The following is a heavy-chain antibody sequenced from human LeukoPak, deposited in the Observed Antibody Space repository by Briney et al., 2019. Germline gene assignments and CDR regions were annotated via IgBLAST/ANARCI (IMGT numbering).Heavy chain of an antibody. J-gene: IGHJ4*02. CDR2: ISGSGGST. V-gene: IGHV3-23*01. CDR1: GFTFSDYY. CDR3: ASDSGSYYFDY. Sequence: GGSLRLSCAASGFTFSDYYMSWVRQAPGKGLEWVSAISGSGGSTYYADSVKGRFTISRDNSKNTLYLQMNSLRAEDTAVYYCASDSGSYYFDYWGQGTLVTVSS. D-gene: IGHD1-26*01.